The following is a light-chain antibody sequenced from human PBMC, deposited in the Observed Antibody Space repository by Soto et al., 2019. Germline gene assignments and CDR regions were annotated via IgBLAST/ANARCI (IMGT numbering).Light chain of an antibody. CDR3: GTWDTSLSAGGVV. J-gene: IGLJ2*01. CDR1: SSNIGNNY. V-gene: IGLV1-51*01. Sequence: QSVLTQPPSVSAAPGQKVTISCSGSSSNIGNNYVSWYQQLPGTAPKLLIYDNSKRPPGIPDRFSASKSGTSATLGITGLQTGDVADYYCGTWDTSLSAGGVVFGGGTKLTVL. CDR2: DNS.